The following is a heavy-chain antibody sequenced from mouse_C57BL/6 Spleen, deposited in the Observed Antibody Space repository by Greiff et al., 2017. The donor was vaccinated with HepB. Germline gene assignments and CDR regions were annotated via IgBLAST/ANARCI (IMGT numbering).Heavy chain of an antibody. Sequence: EVQGVESGGDLVKPGGSLKLSCAASGFTFSSYGMSWVRQTPDKRLEWVATISSGGSYTYYPDSVKGRFTISRDNAKNTLYLQMSSLKSEDTAMYYCARRNGKGAMDYWGQGTSVTVSS. CDR3: ARRNGKGAMDY. J-gene: IGHJ4*01. CDR1: GFTFSSYG. CDR2: ISSGGSYT. V-gene: IGHV5-6*01. D-gene: IGHD2-1*01.